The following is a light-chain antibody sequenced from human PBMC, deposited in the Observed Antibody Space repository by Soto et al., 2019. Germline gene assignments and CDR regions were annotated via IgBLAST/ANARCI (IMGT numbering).Light chain of an antibody. V-gene: IGKV1-17*01. CDR1: QGIRND. CDR2: DAS. J-gene: IGKJ1*01. CDR3: LQHGSYPRT. Sequence: DIQMTQSPSSLSASVGDRVIITCRASQGIRNDLAWYQQKPGKAPRRLIYDASKLQDGVPSRISGSGSGTEFTLTISSLQPEDIATYYCLQHGSYPRTFGQGTKVDIK.